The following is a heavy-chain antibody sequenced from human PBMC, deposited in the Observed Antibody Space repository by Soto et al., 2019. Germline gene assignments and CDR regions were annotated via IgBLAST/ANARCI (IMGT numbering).Heavy chain of an antibody. CDR2: INAGNGNT. CDR3: AKDSQYSSTWSYGPFDS. J-gene: IGHJ4*02. Sequence: ASVKVSCKASGITFSTYAIHWVRQAPGQRLEWMGWINAGNGNTRYSQKFQGRVTLTRDTSASTAYMDLSSLRAEDTAVYYCAKDSQYSSTWSYGPFDSWGQGTLVTVSS. CDR1: GITFSTYA. D-gene: IGHD6-13*01. V-gene: IGHV1-3*01.